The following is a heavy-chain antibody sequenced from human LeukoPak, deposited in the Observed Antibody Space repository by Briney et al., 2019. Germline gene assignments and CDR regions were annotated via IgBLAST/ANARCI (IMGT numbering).Heavy chain of an antibody. Sequence: GGSLRLSCAASGFTFDDYAMHWVRQAPGKGLEWVSGISWNSGSIGYADSVKGRFTISRDNAKNSLYLQMNSLRAEDTAVYYCARLVPAAIFGWFDPWGQGTLVTVSS. V-gene: IGHV3-9*01. CDR2: ISWNSGSI. CDR1: GFTFDDYA. CDR3: ARLVPAAIFGWFDP. J-gene: IGHJ5*02. D-gene: IGHD2-2*01.